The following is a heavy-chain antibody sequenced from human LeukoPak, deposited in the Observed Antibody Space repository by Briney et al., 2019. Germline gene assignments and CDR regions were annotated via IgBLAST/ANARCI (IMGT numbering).Heavy chain of an antibody. CDR3: ARGGGITIFGVVINGYYYYGMDV. V-gene: IGHV1-8*01. J-gene: IGHJ6*02. CDR2: MNPNSGNT. D-gene: IGHD3-3*01. Sequence: ASVKVSCKASGYTFTSYDINWVRQATGQGLGWMGWMNPNSGNTGYAQKFQGRVTMTRNTSISTAYMELSSLRSEDTAVYYCARGGGITIFGVVINGYYYYGMDVWGQGTTVTVSS. CDR1: GYTFTSYD.